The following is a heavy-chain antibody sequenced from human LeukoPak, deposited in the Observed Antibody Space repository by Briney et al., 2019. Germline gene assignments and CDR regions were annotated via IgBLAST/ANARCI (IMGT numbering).Heavy chain of an antibody. CDR1: GFTFSSYA. CDR3: ASTFYGDSPPY. CDR2: IYSGGST. J-gene: IGHJ4*02. V-gene: IGHV3-66*01. Sequence: GGSLRLSCAASGFTFSSYAMSWVRQAPGKGLEWVSVIYSGGSTYYADSVKGRFTISRDNSKNTLYLQMNSLRAEDTAVYYCASTFYGDSPPYWGQGTLVTVSS. D-gene: IGHD4-17*01.